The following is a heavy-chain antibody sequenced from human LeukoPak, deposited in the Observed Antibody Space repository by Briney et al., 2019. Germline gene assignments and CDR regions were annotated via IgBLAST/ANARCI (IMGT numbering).Heavy chain of an antibody. CDR1: GFTLSSYP. D-gene: IGHD6-13*01. J-gene: IGHJ4*02. CDR3: TRAAPYGTSWYGKDDN. V-gene: IGHV3-23*01. CDR2: FVRGST. Sequence: GGSLRLSCAASGFTLSSYPMNWVRQTPGKGLEWVSTFVRGSTYYADTVQGRFTTSRDNSKNTLYLPMNSLRAEDTAVYFCTRAAPYGTSWYGKDDNWGQGTLVAVSS.